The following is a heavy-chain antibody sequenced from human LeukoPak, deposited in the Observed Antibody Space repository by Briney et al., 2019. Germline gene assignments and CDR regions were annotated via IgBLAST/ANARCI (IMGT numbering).Heavy chain of an antibody. CDR3: ARDGGSSWYLYYYYYYMDV. Sequence: ASVKVSCKASGYTFTSYYMHWVRQAPGQGLEWMGIINPSGGSTSYAQKFQGRVTMTRDTSTSTVYMELSSLRSDDTAVYYCARDGGSSWYLYYYYYYMDVWGKGTTVTISS. CDR1: GYTFTSYY. J-gene: IGHJ6*03. D-gene: IGHD6-13*01. V-gene: IGHV1-46*01. CDR2: INPSGGST.